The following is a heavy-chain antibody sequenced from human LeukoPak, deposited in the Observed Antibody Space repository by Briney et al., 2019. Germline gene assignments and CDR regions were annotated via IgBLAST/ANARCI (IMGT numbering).Heavy chain of an antibody. CDR2: ISGSGGST. CDR3: AKDTIAAAGSGDWFDP. D-gene: IGHD6-13*01. J-gene: IGHJ5*02. V-gene: IGHV3-23*01. CDR1: GFTFSSYA. Sequence: PGGSLRLSCAASGFTFSSYAMSWVRQAPGKGLEWVSAISGSGGSTYYADSVKGRFTISRDNSKYTLYLQMNSLRAEDTAVYYCAKDTIAAAGSGDWFDPWGQGTLVTVSS.